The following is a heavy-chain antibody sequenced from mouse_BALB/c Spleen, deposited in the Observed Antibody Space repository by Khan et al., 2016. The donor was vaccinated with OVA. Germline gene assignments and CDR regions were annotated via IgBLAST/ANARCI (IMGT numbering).Heavy chain of an antibody. Sequence: VQLKESGPGLVAPSQSLSITCTVSGFSLSRYNIHWVRQPPGKGLEWLGMIWGGGGTDYNSTLKSRLNISKDNSKSQVFLDLNSLQADDTAMYYCARAYYRSDGYYAMDYWGQGTSVTVSS. CDR3: ARAYYRSDGYYAMDY. D-gene: IGHD2-14*01. CDR2: IWGGGGT. V-gene: IGHV2-6-4*01. CDR1: GFSLSRYN. J-gene: IGHJ4*01.